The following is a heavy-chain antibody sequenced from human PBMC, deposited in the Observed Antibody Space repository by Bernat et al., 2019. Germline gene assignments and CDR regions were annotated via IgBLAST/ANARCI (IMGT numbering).Heavy chain of an antibody. CDR2: IYYSGST. CDR1: GGSISSSSYY. V-gene: IGHV4-39*01. J-gene: IGHJ4*02. CDR3: ASPAYYDILTGPDPYFDY. D-gene: IGHD3-9*01. Sequence: QLQLQESGPGLVKPSETLSLTCTVSGGSISSSSYYWGWIRQPPGKGLEWIGSIYYSGSTYYNPSLKSRVTISVDTSKNQFSLKLSSVTAADTAVYYCASPAYYDILTGPDPYFDYWGQGTLVTVSS.